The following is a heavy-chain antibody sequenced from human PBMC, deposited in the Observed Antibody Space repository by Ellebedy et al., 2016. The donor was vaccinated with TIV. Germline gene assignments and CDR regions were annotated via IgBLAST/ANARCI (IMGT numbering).Heavy chain of an antibody. CDR1: GGSIGSSNW. Sequence: MPSETLSLTCAVSGGSIGSSNWWSWVRQPPGKGLEWIGEIYHSGDINYNPSLMSRVTISVDKSKNHFSLNLNSVTAADTAVYYCARSDPGPPMVRGVTFERHYYYLDVWGKGTTVIVSS. D-gene: IGHD3-10*01. CDR3: ARSDPGPPMVRGVTFERHYYYLDV. CDR2: IYHSGDI. J-gene: IGHJ6*03. V-gene: IGHV4-4*02.